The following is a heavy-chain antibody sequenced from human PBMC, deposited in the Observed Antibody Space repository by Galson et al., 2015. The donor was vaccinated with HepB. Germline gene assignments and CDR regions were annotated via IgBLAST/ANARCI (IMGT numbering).Heavy chain of an antibody. V-gene: IGHV3-73*01. J-gene: IGHJ2*01. CDR2: IRSKANSYAT. CDR1: GFTFSGSA. Sequence: SLRLSCAASGFTFSGSAMHWVRQASGKGLEWVGRIRSKANSYATAYAASVKGRFTIPRDDSKNTAYLQMNSLKTEDTAVYYCTRHSGSYYVRMGYFDLWGRGTLVTVSS. CDR3: TRHSGSYYVRMGYFDL. D-gene: IGHD1-26*01.